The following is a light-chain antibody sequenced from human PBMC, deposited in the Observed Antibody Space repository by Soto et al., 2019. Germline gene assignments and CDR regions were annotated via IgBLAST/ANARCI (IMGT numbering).Light chain of an antibody. Sequence: IQMTQSPSSLSASVGARVTITCRASQNIGKYLNWYQHRPGKAPKLLVYAASSLQSGVPSRFNGSESGTDFSLTITSLQPEDSATYYCQQSYNTPLTFGPGTKVDI. CDR3: QQSYNTPLT. J-gene: IGKJ3*01. CDR1: QNIGKY. V-gene: IGKV1-39*01. CDR2: AAS.